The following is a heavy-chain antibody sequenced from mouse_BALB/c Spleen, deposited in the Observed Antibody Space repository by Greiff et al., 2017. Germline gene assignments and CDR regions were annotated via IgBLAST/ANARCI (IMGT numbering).Heavy chain of an antibody. Sequence: VQLQQPGAELVRPGASVKLSCKASGYTFTSYWINWVKQRPGQGLEWIGNIYPSDSYTNYNQKFKDKATLTVDKSSSTAYMQLSSPTSEDSAVYYCTRGGYYGDYWGQGTTLTVSS. CDR3: TRGGYYGDY. CDR1: GYTFTSYW. J-gene: IGHJ2*01. D-gene: IGHD1-2*01. CDR2: IYPSDSYT. V-gene: IGHV1-69*02.